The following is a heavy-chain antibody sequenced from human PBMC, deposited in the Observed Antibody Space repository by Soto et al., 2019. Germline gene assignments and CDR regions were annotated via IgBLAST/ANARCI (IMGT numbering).Heavy chain of an antibody. CDR1: GYTFTAHY. D-gene: IGHD1-26*01. CDR3: ARDYSGSCHHFDS. J-gene: IGHJ4*02. Sequence: QVQLVQSGAELKEPGASMNVSCKASGYTFTAHYIHWVRQAPEQGVEWMGWIDPNSGLTNYARKIRDSVSMTRDTSIRTVDMSLNRLRSDDTGVYYCARDYSGSCHHFDSWGQGTLVTVSS. V-gene: IGHV1-2*04. CDR2: IDPNSGLT.